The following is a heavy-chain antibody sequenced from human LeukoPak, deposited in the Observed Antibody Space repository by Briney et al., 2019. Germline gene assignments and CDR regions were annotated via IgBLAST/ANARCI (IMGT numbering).Heavy chain of an antibody. Sequence: SVKVSCKASGGTFSSYAISWVRQAPGQGLEWMGGIIPIFGTANYAQKFQGRVTITADKSTSTAYMELSSLRSEDTAVYYCARHSSSTPAGDYWGQGTLVTVSS. CDR1: GGTFSSYA. CDR3: ARHSSSTPAGDY. CDR2: IIPIFGTA. D-gene: IGHD6-6*01. V-gene: IGHV1-69*06. J-gene: IGHJ4*02.